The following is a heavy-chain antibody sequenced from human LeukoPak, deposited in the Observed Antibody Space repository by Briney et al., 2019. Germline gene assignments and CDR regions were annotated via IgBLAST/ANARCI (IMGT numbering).Heavy chain of an antibody. Sequence: KSSETLSLTCAVYGGSFSGYYWSWIRQPPGKGLEWIGEINHSGSTNYNPSLKSRVTISVDTSKNQFSLKLSSVTAADTAVYYCAILGATGAFDIWGQGTMVTVSS. CDR3: AILGATGAFDI. CDR2: INHSGST. J-gene: IGHJ3*02. V-gene: IGHV4-34*01. CDR1: GGSFSGYY. D-gene: IGHD1-26*01.